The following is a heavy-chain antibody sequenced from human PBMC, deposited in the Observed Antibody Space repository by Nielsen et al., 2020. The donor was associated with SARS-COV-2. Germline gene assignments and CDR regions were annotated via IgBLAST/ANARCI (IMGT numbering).Heavy chain of an antibody. CDR2: IYHSGST. CDR1: GGSISSSNW. CDR3: ARDPSGIAAATDAFDI. J-gene: IGHJ3*02. Sequence: SETLSLTCAVSGGSISSSNWWSWVRQPPGKGLEWIGEIYHSGSTNYNPSLKSRVTISVDKSKNQFSLKLSSVTAADTAVYYCARDPSGIAAATDAFDIWGQGTMVTVSS. V-gene: IGHV4-4*02. D-gene: IGHD6-25*01.